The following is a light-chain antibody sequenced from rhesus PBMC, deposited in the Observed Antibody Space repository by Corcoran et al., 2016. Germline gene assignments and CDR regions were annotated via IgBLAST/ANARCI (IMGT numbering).Light chain of an antibody. CDR1: QSVSSY. J-gene: IGKJ2*01. Sequence: EIVMTQSPATLALSPGERATLSCRASQSVSSYFAWYQQKPGQAHRLHIYGASSRATGIPDRFSGSGSWTDVTLTISSLEPEDVGVYFCLQSSNWPYSFGQGTKVEIK. CDR3: LQSSNWPYS. V-gene: IGKV3-24*04. CDR2: GAS.